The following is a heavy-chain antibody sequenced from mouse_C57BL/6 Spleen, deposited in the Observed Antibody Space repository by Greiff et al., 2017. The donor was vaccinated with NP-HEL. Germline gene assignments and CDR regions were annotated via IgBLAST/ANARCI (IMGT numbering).Heavy chain of an antibody. Sequence: VQLQQSGPELVKPGASVKISCKASGYAFSSSWMNWVKQRPGKGLEWIGRIYPGDGDTNYNGKFKGKATLTADKSSSTAYMQLSSLTSEDSAVYFCARAEAQATVAMDYWGQGTSVTVSS. J-gene: IGHJ4*01. V-gene: IGHV1-82*01. CDR3: ARAEAQATVAMDY. CDR1: GYAFSSSW. D-gene: IGHD3-2*02. CDR2: IYPGDGDT.